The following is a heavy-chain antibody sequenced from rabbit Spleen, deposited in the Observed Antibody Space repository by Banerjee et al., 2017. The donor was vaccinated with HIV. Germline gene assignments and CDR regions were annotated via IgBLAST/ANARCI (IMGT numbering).Heavy chain of an antibody. CDR2: IYATGSVDT. V-gene: IGHV1S45*01. J-gene: IGHJ4*01. Sequence: QQQLEESGGDLVKPEGSLTLTCTASGFSFSSGFWICWVRQAPGKGLEWVACIYATGSVDTDYANWATGRFTISKTSSTTVTLQMTSLTSADTATYFCARDLTDIIGWNFGWWGPGTLVTVS. CDR3: ARDLTDIIGWNFGW. D-gene: IGHD1-1*01. CDR1: GFSFSSGFW.